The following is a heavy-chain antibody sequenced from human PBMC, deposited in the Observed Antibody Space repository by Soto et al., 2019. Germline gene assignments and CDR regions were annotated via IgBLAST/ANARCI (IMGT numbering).Heavy chain of an antibody. J-gene: IGHJ6*03. CDR3: ARDLRVPLVATAMPYYMDV. V-gene: IGHV3-48*01. CDR2: ILSSSGVI. CDR1: GFTFGSYS. Sequence: EVQLVESGGGLVQPGGSLRLSCAASGFTFGSYSMNWVRQAPGKGLEWVSFILSSSGVIYYADSVKGRFTISRDNAKNSLYLQMNSLRGDDTAVYYCARDLRVPLVATAMPYYMDVWGKGTMVTVSS. D-gene: IGHD2-21*02.